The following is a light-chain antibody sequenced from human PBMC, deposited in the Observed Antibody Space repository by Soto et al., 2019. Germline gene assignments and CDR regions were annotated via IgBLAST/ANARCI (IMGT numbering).Light chain of an antibody. CDR3: QQYDNLPPA. Sequence: DIPLNHAISSLSASVGDRVPITXXASQDISNYLNWYQQKPGKAPKLLIYDASNLETGVPSRFSGSGSGTDFTFTISSLQPEDIATYYCQQYDNLPPALGQGTRLVIK. CDR1: QDISNY. J-gene: IGKJ5*01. V-gene: IGKV1-33*01. CDR2: DAS.